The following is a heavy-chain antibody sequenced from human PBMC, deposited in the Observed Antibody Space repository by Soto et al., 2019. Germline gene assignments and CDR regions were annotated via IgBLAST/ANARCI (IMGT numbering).Heavy chain of an antibody. D-gene: IGHD3-16*01. V-gene: IGHV3-30-3*01. Sequence: QVQLVESGGGVVQPGRSLRLSCAASGFTFSSYAMHWVRQAPGKGLEWVAVISYDGSNKYYADSVKGRFTISRDNSKKTLYVQMNSVRAEDTAVYYCARDKRGWGGTYYSYGMDVWGQGTTVTVSS. CDR3: ARDKRGWGGTYYSYGMDV. J-gene: IGHJ6*02. CDR1: GFTFSSYA. CDR2: ISYDGSNK.